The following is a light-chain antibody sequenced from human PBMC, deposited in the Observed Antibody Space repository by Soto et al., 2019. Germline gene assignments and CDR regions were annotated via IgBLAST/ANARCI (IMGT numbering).Light chain of an antibody. Sequence: IGMTQSPATLSVSPGERATLSCRASQTIYSNVAWYQQRPGQPPRLLIYRASSRATGIPARFSGSRSVTDFTLTINSLQSEDCAVYYCQQYQYLWTFGQGTKVEIK. CDR3: QQYQYLWT. CDR1: QTIYSN. J-gene: IGKJ1*01. CDR2: RAS. V-gene: IGKV3-15*01.